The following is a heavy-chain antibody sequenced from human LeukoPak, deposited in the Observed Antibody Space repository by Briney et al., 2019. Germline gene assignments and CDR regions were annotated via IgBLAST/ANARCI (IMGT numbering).Heavy chain of an antibody. CDR1: GFTVSSNY. CDR2: IYSGGST. CDR3: ARDVYYYGSGDAFDI. J-gene: IGHJ3*02. D-gene: IGHD3-10*01. Sequence: SGGSLRLSCAASGFTVSSNYMSWVRQAPGKGLEWVSVIYSGGSTYYADSVKGRFTISRDNSKNTLYLQMNSLRAEDTAVYYCARDVYYYGSGDAFDIWGQGTMVTASS. V-gene: IGHV3-53*01.